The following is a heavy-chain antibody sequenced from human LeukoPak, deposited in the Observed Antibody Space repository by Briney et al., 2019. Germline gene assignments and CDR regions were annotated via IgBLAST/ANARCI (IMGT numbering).Heavy chain of an antibody. V-gene: IGHV3-48*03. CDR2: ISSSGSTI. CDR1: GLTFSSYE. CDR3: AELGITMIGGV. D-gene: IGHD3-10*02. Sequence: GGSLRLSCAASGLTFSSYEIIWVPQARGKGLECVSYISSSGSTIYYADSVKGRFTISRDNAKNSLYLQMNSLRAEDTAVYYCAELGITMIGGVWGKGTTVTISS. J-gene: IGHJ6*04.